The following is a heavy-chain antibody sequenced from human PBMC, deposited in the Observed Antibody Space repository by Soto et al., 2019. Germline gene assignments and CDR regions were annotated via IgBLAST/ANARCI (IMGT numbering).Heavy chain of an antibody. V-gene: IGHV4-59*08. CDR2: IYYSEST. D-gene: IGHD2-2*01. CDR3: ARRPPAGELDY. J-gene: IGHJ4*02. CDR1: GGSISSYY. Sequence: SETLSLTCTVSGGSISSYYWNWIRQPPGKGLEWIGYIYYSESTNYNPSLKGRVTISVDTSKNQFSLKLSSVTAADTAVYYCARRPPAGELDYWGQGTLVTVSS.